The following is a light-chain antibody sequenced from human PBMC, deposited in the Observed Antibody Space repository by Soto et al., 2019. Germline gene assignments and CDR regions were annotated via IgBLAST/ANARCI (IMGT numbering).Light chain of an antibody. CDR1: SSYIGAGYD. V-gene: IGLV1-40*01. CDR2: GNS. Sequence: QSVLTQPPSVSGAPGQRVTISCTGSSSYIGAGYDVHWYQQLPGTAPKLLIYGNSNRPSGVPDRFSGSKSGTSASLAITGLHAEDEADYYCQSYDSSLSGSVFGGGTKLTVL. CDR3: QSYDSSLSGSV. J-gene: IGLJ3*02.